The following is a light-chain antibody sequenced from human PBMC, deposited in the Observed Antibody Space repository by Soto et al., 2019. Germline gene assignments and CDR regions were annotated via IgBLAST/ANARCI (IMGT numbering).Light chain of an antibody. J-gene: IGLJ2*01. CDR1: SSNIGAGYD. CDR2: GNS. V-gene: IGLV1-40*01. CDR3: QSYDSSLSGVV. Sequence: QSVLTQPPSVSGAPGQRVTISCTGSSSNIGAGYDVHWYQQLPGTAPKLLIYGNSNRPSGVPDRFSGSKSGTSASLAITGRQAEYEADYYCQSYDSSLSGVVFGGGTKLTVL.